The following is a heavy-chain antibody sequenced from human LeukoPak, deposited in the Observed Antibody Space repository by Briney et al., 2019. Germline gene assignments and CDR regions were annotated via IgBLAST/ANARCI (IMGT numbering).Heavy chain of an antibody. CDR3: ARRPYCSSTSCFLWLDPNFDY. J-gene: IGHJ4*02. CDR2: INPNSGGT. Sequence: ASVKVSCKASGYTFTGYYMHWVRQAPGQGLEWMGWINPNSGGTNYAQKFQGRVTMTRDTSISTAYMELSRLRSDGTAVYYCARRPYCSSTSCFLWLDPNFDYWGQGTLVTVSS. D-gene: IGHD2-2*01. CDR1: GYTFTGYY. V-gene: IGHV1-2*02.